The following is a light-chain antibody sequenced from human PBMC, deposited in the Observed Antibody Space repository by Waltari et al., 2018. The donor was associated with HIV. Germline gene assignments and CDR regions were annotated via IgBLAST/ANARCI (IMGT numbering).Light chain of an antibody. Sequence: QPPLTPPPPPSGSPGQSAPIPSPGPSSAVGVHNSVPWYQQHPGKAPKLMIYEVSKRPSGVPDRFSGSKSGNTASLTVSGLQAEDEADYYCSSYAGSNNLVFGGGTKLTVL. CDR2: EVS. J-gene: IGLJ2*01. CDR1: SSAVGVHNS. V-gene: IGLV2-8*01. CDR3: SSYAGSNNLV.